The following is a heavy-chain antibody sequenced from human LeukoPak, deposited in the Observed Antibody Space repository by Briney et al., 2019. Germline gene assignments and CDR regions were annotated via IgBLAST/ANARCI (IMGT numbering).Heavy chain of an antibody. J-gene: IGHJ4*02. CDR1: GYTFTGYY. V-gene: IGHV1-2*02. CDR2: TNPNSGGT. CDR3: ARSDYGGYVVHY. D-gene: IGHD4-17*01. Sequence: ASVKVSCKASGYTFTGYYMHWVRQAPGQGLEWMGWTNPNSGGTNYAQKFQGRVTMTRDTSISTAYMELSRLRSDDTAVYYCARSDYGGYVVHYWGQGTLVTVSS.